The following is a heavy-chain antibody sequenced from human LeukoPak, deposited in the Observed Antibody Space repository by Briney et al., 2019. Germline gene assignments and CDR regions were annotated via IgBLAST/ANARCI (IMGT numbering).Heavy chain of an antibody. CDR3: AREGGHGGTRSYDAFDI. D-gene: IGHD4-23*01. J-gene: IGHJ3*02. CDR1: GYTFTSYY. Sequence: ASVKVSCKASGYTFTSYYMHWVRQAPGQGLERMGIINPSGGSTSYAQKFQGRVTMTRDTSTSTVYMELSSLRSEDTAVYYCAREGGHGGTRSYDAFDIWGQGTMVTVSS. CDR2: INPSGGST. V-gene: IGHV1-46*03.